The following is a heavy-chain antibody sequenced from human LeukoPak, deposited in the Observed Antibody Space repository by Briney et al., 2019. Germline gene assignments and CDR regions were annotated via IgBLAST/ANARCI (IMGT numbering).Heavy chain of an antibody. Sequence: GGSLRLSCAASGFTFSNYDMNWVRQAPGKGLEWVSGISGGGGGTYYADSVKGRFTTSRDNSKNTLHLQMNSLRAEDTAVYYCAKDVAGISAGVGWSQGTLVTVSS. J-gene: IGHJ4*02. CDR1: GFTFSNYD. CDR3: AKDVAGISAGVG. D-gene: IGHD6-13*01. V-gene: IGHV3-23*01. CDR2: ISGGGGGT.